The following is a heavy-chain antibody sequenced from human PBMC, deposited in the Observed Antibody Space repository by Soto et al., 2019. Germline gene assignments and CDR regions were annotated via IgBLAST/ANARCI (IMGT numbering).Heavy chain of an antibody. D-gene: IGHD3-22*01. Sequence: KPSETLSLTCTVSGGSISSYYWSWIRQPPGKGLEWIGYIYYSGSTNYNPSLKSRVTISVDTSKNQFSLKLSSVTAADTAVYYCARAGDYYDSSGYLPFDYWGQGTLVTVSS. CDR2: IYYSGST. V-gene: IGHV4-59*01. J-gene: IGHJ4*02. CDR1: GGSISSYY. CDR3: ARAGDYYDSSGYLPFDY.